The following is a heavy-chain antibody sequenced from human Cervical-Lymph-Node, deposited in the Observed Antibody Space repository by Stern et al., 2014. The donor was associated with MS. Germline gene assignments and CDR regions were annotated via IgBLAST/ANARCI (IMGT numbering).Heavy chain of an antibody. J-gene: IGHJ4*02. V-gene: IGHV5-51*01. D-gene: IGHD1-14*01. CDR1: GFKFSIYW. CDR2: IYPGDSAT. CDR3: ARQTTAWASDV. Sequence: EVQLVESGAELIRPGESLKISCKGSGFKFSIYWIAWVRQMPGKGLEWMGIIYPGDSATRYRPSSQGQVTMSADKSTSTAYLQWSSLNASDTAMYFCARQTTAWASDVWGQGTLVTVSS.